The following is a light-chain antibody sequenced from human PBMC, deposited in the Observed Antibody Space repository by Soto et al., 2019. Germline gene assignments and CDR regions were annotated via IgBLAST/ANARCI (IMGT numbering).Light chain of an antibody. Sequence: EIVLTQSPGTLPLSPGERATLSCRASQSISNNYLAWYQQRPGQAPRLLIHGASSRATGIPDRFSGSGSETDFTLTISRLEPEDFAVYFCQQYGSSPYTFGQGTKLEIK. CDR1: QSISNNY. V-gene: IGKV3-20*01. CDR3: QQYGSSPYT. CDR2: GAS. J-gene: IGKJ2*01.